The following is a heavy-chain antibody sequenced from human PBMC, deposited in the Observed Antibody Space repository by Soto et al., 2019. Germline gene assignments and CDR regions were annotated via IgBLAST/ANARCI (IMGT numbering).Heavy chain of an antibody. CDR3: AKKRTYYYGSGSPNPLMDF. J-gene: IGHJ6*02. CDR2: ISGSGGST. D-gene: IGHD3-10*01. V-gene: IGHV3-23*01. CDR1: GFTFSSYA. Sequence: GGSLRLSCAASGFTFSSYAMSWVRQAPGKGLEWVSAISGSGGSTYYADSVKGRFTISRDNSKNTLYLQMNSLRAEDTAVYYCAKKRTYYYGSGSPNPLMDFRGQGTTVTVSS.